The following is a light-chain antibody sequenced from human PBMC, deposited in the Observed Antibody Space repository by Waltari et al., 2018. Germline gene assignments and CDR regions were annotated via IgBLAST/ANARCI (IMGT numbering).Light chain of an antibody. CDR2: QSS. V-gene: IGLV3-1*01. CDR3: QAWDNNVVV. CDR1: KLGEKS. J-gene: IGLJ2*01. Sequence: SYELIQPPSVSVSPGQTARITCSGDKLGEKSASWYQQRPGQSPVLVIYQSSKRPSGIPERFSGSNSGNTASLTIGGTQTMDEADYYCQAWDNNVVVFGGGTKLTVL.